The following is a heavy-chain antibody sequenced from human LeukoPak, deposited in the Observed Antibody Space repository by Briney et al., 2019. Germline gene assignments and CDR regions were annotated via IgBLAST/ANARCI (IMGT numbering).Heavy chain of an antibody. CDR2: INPNSGGT. CDR3: AREALVREMATWYYYYYMDV. V-gene: IGHV1-2*02. J-gene: IGHJ6*03. Sequence: GASVKVSCKASGYTFTGYYMHWVRQAPGQGLEWMGWINPNSGGTNYAQKFQGRVTMTRDTSISTAYMELSRLRSDDTAVYYCAREALVREMATWYYYYYMDVWGKGTTVTISS. CDR1: GYTFTGYY. D-gene: IGHD5-24*01.